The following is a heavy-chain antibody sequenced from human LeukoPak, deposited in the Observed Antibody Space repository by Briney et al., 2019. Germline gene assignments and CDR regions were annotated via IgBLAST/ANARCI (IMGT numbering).Heavy chain of an antibody. V-gene: IGHV4-59*01. J-gene: IGHJ5*02. CDR3: ARGPVGTADGWDWFDP. Sequence: SETLSLTCTVSGGSISSDYWSWLRQPPGKGLEWIGYIYCSGSTNYNPSLKSRVTISVDSSKNHFSLKLSSVTAADTAVYWCARGPVGTADGWDWFDPWGQGTLVTVSS. D-gene: IGHD2-2*01. CDR1: GGSISSDY. CDR2: IYCSGST.